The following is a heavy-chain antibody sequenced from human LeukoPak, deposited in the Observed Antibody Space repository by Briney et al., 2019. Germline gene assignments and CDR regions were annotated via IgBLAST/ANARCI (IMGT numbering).Heavy chain of an antibody. V-gene: IGHV1-46*01. CDR1: GYTFTSYY. CDR2: INPSGGST. D-gene: IGHD6-13*01. CDR3: ARASLVWYSSSWHFDY. J-gene: IGHJ4*02. Sequence: ASVKVSCKASGYTFTSYYMHWLRQAPGQGLEWMGIINPSGGSTSYAQKFQGRVTMTRDTSTSTVYMELSSLRSEDTAVYYCARASLVWYSSSWHFDYWGQGTLVTVSS.